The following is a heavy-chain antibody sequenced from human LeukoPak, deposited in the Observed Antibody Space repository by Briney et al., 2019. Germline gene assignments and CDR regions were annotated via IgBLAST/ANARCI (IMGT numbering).Heavy chain of an antibody. V-gene: IGHV3-21*01. J-gene: IGHJ4*02. D-gene: IGHD3-22*01. CDR3: ARSIAVITYFDY. CDR2: ISSSSSYI. Sequence: GGSLRLSCAASGFTFSSYRMNWVRQAPGKGLEWVSSISSSSSYIYYADSVKGRFTIPRDNAKNSLYLQMNSLRAEDTAVYYCARSIAVITYFDYWGQGTLVTVSS. CDR1: GFTFSSYR.